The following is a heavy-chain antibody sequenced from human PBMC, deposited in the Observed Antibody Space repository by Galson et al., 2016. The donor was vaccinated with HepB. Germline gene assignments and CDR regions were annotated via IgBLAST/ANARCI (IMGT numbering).Heavy chain of an antibody. D-gene: IGHD2-15*01. CDR3: AKERGGYCSGGSCYPLVDYYYYGMDV. CDR1: GYSFTSYD. J-gene: IGHJ6*02. Sequence: SVKVSCKASGYSFTSYDISWVRQAPGQGLEWMGWISGYNGNTKSAQKFLGRVTMTTDTSTSTAQMEVRSRRSDDTAVYYWAKERGGYCSGGSCYPLVDYYYYGMDVWGQGTTVTVTS. V-gene: IGHV1-18*01. CDR2: ISGYNGNT.